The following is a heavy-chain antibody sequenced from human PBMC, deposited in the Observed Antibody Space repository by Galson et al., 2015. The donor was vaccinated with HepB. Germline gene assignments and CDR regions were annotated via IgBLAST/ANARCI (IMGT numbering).Heavy chain of an antibody. D-gene: IGHD4-23*01. CDR3: ARDDYGGNRPSQADAFDI. Sequence: QSGAEVKKPGESLKTSCKGSGYSFTSYWIGWVRQMPGKGLEWMGIIYPGDSDTRYSPSFQGQVTISADKSISTAYLQWSSLKASDTAMYYCARDDYGGNRPSQADAFDIWGQGTMVTVSS. CDR1: GYSFTSYW. V-gene: IGHV5-51*01. J-gene: IGHJ3*02. CDR2: IYPGDSDT.